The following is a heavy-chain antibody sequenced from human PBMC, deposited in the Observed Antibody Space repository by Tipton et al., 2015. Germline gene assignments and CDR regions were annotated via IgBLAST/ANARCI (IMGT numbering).Heavy chain of an antibody. Sequence: TLSLTCTVSGGSISHYYWSWIRQPPGKGLEWIGYLYLATFSMYNPSLQSRLTISVDTQNRFSLKLTSVTAADTAVYYCARVGYCGGSCFSGYYGMDVWGRGTTVTVSS. V-gene: IGHV4-4*09. CDR1: GGSISHYY. CDR3: ARVGYCGGSCFSGYYGMDV. J-gene: IGHJ6*02. CDR2: LYLATFS. D-gene: IGHD2-21*01.